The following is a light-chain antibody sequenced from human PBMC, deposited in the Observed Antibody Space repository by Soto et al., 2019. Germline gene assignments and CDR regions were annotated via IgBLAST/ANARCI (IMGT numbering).Light chain of an antibody. CDR3: HQYNNGPPYT. CDR1: QSISSS. V-gene: IGKV3-15*01. CDR2: GAS. J-gene: IGKJ2*01. Sequence: EIVMTQSPSTLSVSPGERATLSCRASQSISSSLAWYQQKPGQAPRLLIYGASTRATGIPARFSGSGSGTAFPLTISSLQSEDFSVYYCHQYNNGPPYTFGQGTKLEIK.